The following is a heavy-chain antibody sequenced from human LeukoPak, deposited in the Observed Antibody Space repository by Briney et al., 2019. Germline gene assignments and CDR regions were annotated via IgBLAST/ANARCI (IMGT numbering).Heavy chain of an antibody. D-gene: IGHD3-22*01. CDR3: ARGGYDSSGPSWAPLYYGMDV. CDR2: ISAYNGNT. CDR1: GYTFTSYG. Sequence: GASVKVSCKASGYTFTSYGISWVRQAPGQGREWMGWISAYNGNTNYAQKLQGRVTMTTDTSTSTAYMELRSLRSDDTAVYYCARGGYDSSGPSWAPLYYGMDVWGQGTTVTVSS. J-gene: IGHJ6*02. V-gene: IGHV1-18*01.